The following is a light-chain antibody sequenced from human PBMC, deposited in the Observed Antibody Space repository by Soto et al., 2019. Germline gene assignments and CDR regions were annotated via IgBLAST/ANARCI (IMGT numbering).Light chain of an antibody. CDR2: AAS. CDR1: ESVSTSY. J-gene: IGKJ1*01. CDR3: QQYGRSPWT. Sequence: EIVLTQSPGTLSLSPGERATLSCRASESVSTSYFAWYQQKRGQAPRLLIYAASNRATGIPDRFTGTGSGTDVTLTINRLEPEDFGVYYCQQYGRSPWTFGQGTRVDI. V-gene: IGKV3-20*01.